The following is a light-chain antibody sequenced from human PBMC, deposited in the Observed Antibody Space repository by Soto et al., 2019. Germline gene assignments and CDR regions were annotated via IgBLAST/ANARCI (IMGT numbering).Light chain of an antibody. CDR3: MQALQTRT. CDR2: LGS. Sequence: DIVMTQSPLSLPVTPGEPASISCRSSQSLLHSNGYNYLDWYLQKPGQSPQLLIYLGSNRASGVPDRFSGSGSGTDFTLKISRVEAKDVGVYYCMQALQTRTFGQGTKLEIK. V-gene: IGKV2-28*01. CDR1: QSLLHSNGYNY. J-gene: IGKJ2*01.